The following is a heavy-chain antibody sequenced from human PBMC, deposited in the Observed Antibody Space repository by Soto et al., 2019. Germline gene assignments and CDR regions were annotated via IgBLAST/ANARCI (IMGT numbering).Heavy chain of an antibody. D-gene: IGHD3-16*02. V-gene: IGHV4-4*02. Sequence: QVQLQESGPGLVKPSGTLSLTCAVSGGSISSSNWWSWVRQPPGKGLEWIGEIYHSGSTNYNPSLNGXXTXSXXMSKHPFSLKLSSVTAADTAVYYCATGYRANGMDVWGQGTTVTVSS. CDR3: ATGYRANGMDV. J-gene: IGHJ6*02. CDR2: IYHSGST. CDR1: GGSISSSNW.